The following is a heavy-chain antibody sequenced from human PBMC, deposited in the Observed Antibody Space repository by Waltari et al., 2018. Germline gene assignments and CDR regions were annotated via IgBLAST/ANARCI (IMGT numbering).Heavy chain of an antibody. CDR2: NTPLIGTP. CDR1: GGTFSLFA. CDR3: ARELVSYRDGDGYYYTTRDV. V-gene: IGHV1-69*01. Sequence: QVQLVQSGTEVAKSGSSVRVSCEASGGTFSLFAFSWVRQAPGQGPGWMGGNTPLIGTPNYGEKCQGGVTTTADESTNTLYLEVTGLQSEDTAQYYCARELVSYRDGDGYYYTTRDVWGQATTVIVSS. D-gene: IGHD3-22*01. J-gene: IGHJ6*02.